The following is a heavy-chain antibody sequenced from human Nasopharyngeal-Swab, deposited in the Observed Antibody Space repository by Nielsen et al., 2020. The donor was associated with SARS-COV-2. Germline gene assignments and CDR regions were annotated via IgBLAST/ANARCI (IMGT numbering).Heavy chain of an antibody. CDR3: AKDRDSGDDSDDYYHYYGMDV. Sequence: GGSLRLSCAASGFTLRSYAISWVRQAPGKGLEWVSVISGSDYTTYYADSVKGRFTISRDNSKNTVNLQMNSLRVEDTAIYYCAKDRDSGDDSDDYYHYYGMDVWGQGTTVTVFS. V-gene: IGHV3-23*01. J-gene: IGHJ6*02. D-gene: IGHD5-12*01. CDR1: GFTLRSYA. CDR2: ISGSDYTT.